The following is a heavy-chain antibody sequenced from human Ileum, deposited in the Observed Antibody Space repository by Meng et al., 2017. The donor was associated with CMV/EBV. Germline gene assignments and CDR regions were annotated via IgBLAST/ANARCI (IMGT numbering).Heavy chain of an antibody. V-gene: IGHV3-7*01. Sequence: GESLKISCAASGFTFSNYWMSWVRQAPGKGLEWVANIKHDGSEQYYVDSVKGRFTISRDNAKNSLYLEMNSLRAEDTAVYYCARGKLGIDYWGQGTLVTVSS. CDR3: ARGKLGIDY. D-gene: IGHD7-27*01. J-gene: IGHJ4*02. CDR2: IKHDGSEQ. CDR1: GFTFSNYW.